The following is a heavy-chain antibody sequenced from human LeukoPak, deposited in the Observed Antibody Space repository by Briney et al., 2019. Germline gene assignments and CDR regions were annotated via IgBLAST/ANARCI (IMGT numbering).Heavy chain of an antibody. Sequence: SVKVSCKASGGTFSSYAISWVRQAPGQGLEWMGGIIPIFGTANYAQKFQGRVTITADESTSTAYMELSSLSAEDTAVYYCPLNLYYYVSSRFAFDIWGQGTMVTVSS. J-gene: IGHJ3*02. CDR2: IIPIFGTA. CDR1: GGTFSSYA. CDR3: PLNLYYYVSSRFAFDI. V-gene: IGHV1-69*13. D-gene: IGHD3-22*01.